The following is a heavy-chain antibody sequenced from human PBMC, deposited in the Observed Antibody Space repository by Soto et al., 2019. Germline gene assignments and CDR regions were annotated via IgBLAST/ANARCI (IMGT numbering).Heavy chain of an antibody. CDR1: GGSTSSSNL. CDR3: ARDYWDIVVVPAAIGAYYYYYYGMDV. CDR2: IYHSGST. Sequence: PSETLSLTCAVSGGSTSSSNLWSCVRQPPGKGLDWIGEIYHSGSTNYNPSLKSRVTISVDKSKNQFSLKLSSVTAADTAVYYCARDYWDIVVVPAAIGAYYYYYYGMDVWGQGTTVTVYS. D-gene: IGHD2-2*02. V-gene: IGHV4-4*02. J-gene: IGHJ6*02.